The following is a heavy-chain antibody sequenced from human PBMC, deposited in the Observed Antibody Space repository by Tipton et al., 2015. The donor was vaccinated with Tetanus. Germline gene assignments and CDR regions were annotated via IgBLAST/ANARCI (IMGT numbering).Heavy chain of an antibody. V-gene: IGHV4-4*07. CDR1: GGSISNYY. Sequence: TLSLTCSVSGGSISNYYWNWIRQPAGKGLEWIGCIYVTGAINYSPALQSRVTMSGDTAKNQFSLRLSSVTAADAAMYYCAREDVYYHDGSGFYAFDIWGRGTMVAVSS. J-gene: IGHJ3*02. D-gene: IGHD3-22*01. CDR3: AREDVYYHDGSGFYAFDI. CDR2: IYVTGAI.